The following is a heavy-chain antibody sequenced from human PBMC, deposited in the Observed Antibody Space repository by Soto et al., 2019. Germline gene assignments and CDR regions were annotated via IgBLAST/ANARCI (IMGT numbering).Heavy chain of an antibody. CDR2: IIPILGIA. J-gene: IGHJ4*02. D-gene: IGHD2-15*01. CDR1: GGTFSSYT. V-gene: IGHV1-69*02. CDR3: ARLYCSGGSCYLDY. Sequence: VQLVQSGAEVKKPGSSVKVSCKASGGTFSSYTISWVRQAPGQGLEWMGRIIPILGIANYAQKFQGRVTITADKSTSTAYMELSSLRSEDTAVYYCARLYCSGGSCYLDYWGQGTLVTVSS.